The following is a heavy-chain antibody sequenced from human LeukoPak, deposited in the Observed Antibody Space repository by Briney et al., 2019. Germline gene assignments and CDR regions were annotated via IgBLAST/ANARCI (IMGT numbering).Heavy chain of an antibody. D-gene: IGHD3-22*01. J-gene: IGHJ4*02. V-gene: IGHV3-23*01. Sequence: GGSLRLSCAASGFTFSSLAMSWVRQAPGKGLEWVSDISGSGDITDYADSVKGRFTISRDNSKNTLYLQMNSLRAEDTAVYYCANWGGDYYDSSGYYYSGPFDYWGQGTLVTVSS. CDR1: GFTFSSLA. CDR2: ISGSGDIT. CDR3: ANWGGDYYDSSGYYYSGPFDY.